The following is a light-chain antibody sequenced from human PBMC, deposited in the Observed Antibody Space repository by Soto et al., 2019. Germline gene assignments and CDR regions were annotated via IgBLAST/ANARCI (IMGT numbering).Light chain of an antibody. J-gene: IGLJ2*01. CDR3: SSYTGGSTLV. CDR1: SSDVGGYNY. V-gene: IGLV2-14*01. Sequence: QYALTQPASVSGSPGQSITISCTGTSSDVGGYNYVSWYQQHPGKAPRLMIYDVSNRPSGVSNRSSGSKSGNTASLTISGLQAEDEADYYCSSYTGGSTLVFGGGTKLTVL. CDR2: DVS.